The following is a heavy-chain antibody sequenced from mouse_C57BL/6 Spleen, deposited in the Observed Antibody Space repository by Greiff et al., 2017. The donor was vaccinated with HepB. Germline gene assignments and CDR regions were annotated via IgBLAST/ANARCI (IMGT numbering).Heavy chain of an antibody. CDR1: GYTFTDYY. D-gene: IGHD4-1*01. CDR2: INPNNGGT. J-gene: IGHJ4*01. Sequence: EVQLQQSGPELVKPGASVKISCKASGYTFTDYYMNWVKQSHGKSLEWLGDINPNNGGTSYNQKFKGKATLTVDKSSSTAYMELRSLTSEDSAVYYCARWDDYYAMDYWGQGTSVTVSS. V-gene: IGHV1-26*01. CDR3: ARWDDYYAMDY.